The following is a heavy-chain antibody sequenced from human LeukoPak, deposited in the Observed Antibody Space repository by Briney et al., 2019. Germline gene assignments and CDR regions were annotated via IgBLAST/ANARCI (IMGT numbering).Heavy chain of an antibody. J-gene: IGHJ4*02. CDR1: GFALSDYA. CDR3: ARDYGGSSPFDY. V-gene: IGHV3-48*03. Sequence: GGSLRLSCAASGFALSDYAINWVRQAPGKGLEWVSYISNSDSTIYYADSVKGRFTISRDNAKNSMYLQMNSLRAEDTAVYYCARDYGGSSPFDYWGQGTLVTVSS. CDR2: ISNSDSTI. D-gene: IGHD4-23*01.